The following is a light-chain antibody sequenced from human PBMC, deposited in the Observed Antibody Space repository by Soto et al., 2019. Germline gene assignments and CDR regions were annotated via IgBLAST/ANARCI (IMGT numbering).Light chain of an antibody. CDR2: EVS. CDR3: TSYTNINTWV. J-gene: IGLJ3*02. CDR1: SRDVGGHNH. V-gene: IGLV2-14*01. Sequence: QSALTQPASVSASPGQSIAISCTGTSRDVGGHNHVSWYQQHPNKAPKLMIYEVSNRPSGVSDRFSGSKSGNTASLTISALQAEDEADYYCTSYTNINTWVFGGGTKLTVL.